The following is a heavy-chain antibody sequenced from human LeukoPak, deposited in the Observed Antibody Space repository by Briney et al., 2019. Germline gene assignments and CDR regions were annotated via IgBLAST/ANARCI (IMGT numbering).Heavy chain of an antibody. Sequence: SGTLSLTCAVSGGSISSSNWWSWVRQPPGKGLEWIGEIYHSGSTNYNPSLKSRVTISVDKSKNQFSLKLSSVTAADTAVYYCARHPTRLHCSSTSCYTWVFDYWGQGTLVTVSS. CDR1: GGSISSSNW. CDR2: IYHSGST. J-gene: IGHJ4*02. D-gene: IGHD2-2*02. V-gene: IGHV4-4*02. CDR3: ARHPTRLHCSSTSCYTWVFDY.